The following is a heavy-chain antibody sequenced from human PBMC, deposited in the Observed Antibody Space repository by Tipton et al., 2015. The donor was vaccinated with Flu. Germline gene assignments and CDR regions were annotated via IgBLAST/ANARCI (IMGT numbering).Heavy chain of an antibody. J-gene: IGHJ4*02. CDR2: INHSGST. V-gene: IGHV4-34*01. CDR1: GGSFSGYY. CDR3: TRSLRNSSGSPGY. Sequence: TLSLTCAVYGGSFSGYYWSWIRQPPGKGLEWIGEINHSGSTYYSPSLKCRVTISADTSNNQFSLRLSSVTAADTAMYYCTRSLRNSSGSPGYWGQGTLVTVSS. D-gene: IGHD3-22*01.